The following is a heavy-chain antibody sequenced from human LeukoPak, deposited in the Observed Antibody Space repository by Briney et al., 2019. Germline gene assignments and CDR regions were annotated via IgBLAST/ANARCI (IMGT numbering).Heavy chain of an antibody. CDR3: ARHLAGDSLYRHIDY. V-gene: IGHV3-7*04. D-gene: IGHD5/OR15-5a*01. J-gene: IGHJ4*02. CDR2: IKQDGSET. Sequence: GGSLSLSCTASTITFSKSWMSWVRQAPGKGLEWVANIKQDGSETKYVDSVKGRFTVSRDNAKNSVFLQMNSLRGEDTAIYYCARHLAGDSLYRHIDYWGQGTLVTVSS. CDR1: TITFSKSW.